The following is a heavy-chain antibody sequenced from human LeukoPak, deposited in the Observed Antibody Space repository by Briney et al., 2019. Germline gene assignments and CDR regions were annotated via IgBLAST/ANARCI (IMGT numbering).Heavy chain of an antibody. J-gene: IGHJ6*03. CDR3: ARAVGGAFYMDV. CDR1: GLTVNSSF. CDR2: FYSGGAT. Sequence: GGSLRLSCVASGLTVNSSFISWVRQAPGKGLEWVSVFYSGGATYFADSVKGRFTMSRDNSKNTLYLQMNNLRAEDTGMYYCARAVGGAFYMDVWGKGTTVTVPS. V-gene: IGHV3-53*01. D-gene: IGHD2-15*01.